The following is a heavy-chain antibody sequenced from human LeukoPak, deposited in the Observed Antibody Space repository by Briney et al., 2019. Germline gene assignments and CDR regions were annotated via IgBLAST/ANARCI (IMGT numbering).Heavy chain of an antibody. CDR1: RGSISSSGYS. Sequence: SETLSLTCTVSRGSISSSGYSWGWIRQPPGKGLEWIGTIYYSGSTYYNSSLESRVTMSVDTSKNQFSLKLTSVTAADTAVYYCARDNDFFDYWGQGTLVTVSS. V-gene: IGHV4-39*07. CDR3: ARDNDFFDY. J-gene: IGHJ4*02. CDR2: IYYSGST.